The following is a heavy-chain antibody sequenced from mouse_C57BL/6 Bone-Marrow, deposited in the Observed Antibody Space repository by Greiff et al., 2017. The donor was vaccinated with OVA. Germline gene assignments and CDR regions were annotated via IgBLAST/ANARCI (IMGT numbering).Heavy chain of an antibody. V-gene: IGHV3-6*01. J-gene: IGHJ2*01. CDR1: GYSITSGYY. CDR3: AYGSSSDY. CDR2: ISYDGSN. D-gene: IGHD1-1*01. Sequence: EVKLMESGPGLVKPSQSLSLTCSVTGYSITSGYYWNWIRQFPGNKLEWMGYISYDGSNNYNPSLKNRISITRDTSKNQFFLKLNSVTTEDTATYYCAYGSSSDYWGQGTTLTVSS.